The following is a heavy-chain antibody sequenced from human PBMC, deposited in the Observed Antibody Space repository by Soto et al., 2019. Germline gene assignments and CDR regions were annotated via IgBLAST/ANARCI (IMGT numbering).Heavy chain of an antibody. V-gene: IGHV1-69*01. CDR1: GGSFSNYA. D-gene: IGHD1-26*01. J-gene: IGHJ6*02. Sequence: QVQLVQSGAEVKMPGSSVRVSCKASGGSFSNYAISWVRQAPGQGLEWMGGIIPMFGIGNYAEKFLGRVTITADESTSTSHMELSSLRSEDTAVYFCARAYRENYFYAMDVWGPGTTVTVSS. CDR3: ARAYRENYFYAMDV. CDR2: IIPMFGIG.